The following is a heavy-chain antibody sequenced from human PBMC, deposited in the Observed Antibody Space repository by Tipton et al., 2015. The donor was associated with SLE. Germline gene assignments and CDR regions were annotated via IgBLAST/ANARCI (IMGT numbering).Heavy chain of an antibody. Sequence: SLRLSCAASGFTFRSYAITWVRQAPGKGLEWVSVNYGGGRNSYYADSVKGRFTFSRDDSKNTLYLQMTSLRAEDTAVYYCARNSPGYCSSTSCYMGDWGQGTLVTVSS. CDR3: ARNSPGYCSSTSCYMGD. CDR2: NYGGGRNS. J-gene: IGHJ4*02. D-gene: IGHD2-2*02. V-gene: IGHV3-23*03. CDR1: GFTFRSYA.